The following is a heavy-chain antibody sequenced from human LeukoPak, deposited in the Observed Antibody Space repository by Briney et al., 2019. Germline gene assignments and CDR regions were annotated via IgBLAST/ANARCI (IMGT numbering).Heavy chain of an antibody. CDR1: GFTFSTYW. CDR3: ARDLFSGTYHEDF. D-gene: IGHD1-26*01. CDR2: IKQDGSAK. J-gene: IGHJ4*02. V-gene: IGHV3-7*01. Sequence: GGSLRLSCAASGFTFSTYWMNWIRQAPGKGLEWVANIKQDGSAKYYVDSVKGRFTMSRDNAKNSLYLQMNTLRAEDTAVYYCARDLFSGTYHEDFWGQGTLVIVSS.